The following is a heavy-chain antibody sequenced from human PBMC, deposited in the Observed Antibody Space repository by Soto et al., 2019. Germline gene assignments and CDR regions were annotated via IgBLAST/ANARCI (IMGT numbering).Heavy chain of an antibody. V-gene: IGHV1-46*01. CDR2: INPSGGST. Sequence: ASVKVSCKASGYTFTSYYMHWVRQAPGQGLEWMGIINPSGGSTSYAQKFQGRVTMTRDTSTSTVYMELSSLRSEDTAVYYCARATHFYYDSSGYFREGEPYFYYWGQGTLVTVSS. CDR1: GYTFTSYY. CDR3: ARATHFYYDSSGYFREGEPYFYY. J-gene: IGHJ4*02. D-gene: IGHD3-22*01.